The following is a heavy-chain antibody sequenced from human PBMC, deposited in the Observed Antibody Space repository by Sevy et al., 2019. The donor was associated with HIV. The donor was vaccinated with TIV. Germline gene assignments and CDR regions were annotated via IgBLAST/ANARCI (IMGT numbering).Heavy chain of an antibody. CDR3: ARGQGSSWYSYYYYYYGMDV. CDR1: GYTFTSYD. V-gene: IGHV1-8*01. D-gene: IGHD6-13*01. Sequence: ASVKVSCKASGYTFTSYDINWVRQATGQGLEWMGWMNPNSGNTGYAQKFQGRVTMTRNTSISTAYMELSSLRSEDTAVYYWARGQGSSWYSYYYYYYGMDVWGQGTTVTVSS. J-gene: IGHJ6*02. CDR2: MNPNSGNT.